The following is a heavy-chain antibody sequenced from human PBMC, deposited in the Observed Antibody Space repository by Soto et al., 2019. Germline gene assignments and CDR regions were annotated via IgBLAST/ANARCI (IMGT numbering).Heavy chain of an antibody. Sequence: GGSLRLSCAASGFTFSNAWMNWVRQAPGKGLEWVGRIKSKTDGGTTDYAAPVKGRFTISRDDSKNTLYLQMNSLKTEDTAVYYCYSTGGYYYYGMDVWGQGTTVTVSS. CDR3: YSTGGYYYYGMDV. V-gene: IGHV3-15*07. CDR2: IKSKTDGGTT. J-gene: IGHJ6*02. D-gene: IGHD4-4*01. CDR1: GFTFSNAW.